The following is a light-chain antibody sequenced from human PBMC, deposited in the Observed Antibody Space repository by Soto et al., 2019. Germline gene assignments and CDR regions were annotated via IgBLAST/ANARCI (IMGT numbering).Light chain of an antibody. Sequence: QSALTQPASVSGSPGQSITISCTGTGSDLGGYNYVSWYQQHPGTAPKLMIYDVSNRPSGVSNRFSGSKSGNTASLTISGLQAEDEADYYCSSYTSSTTLLFGGGTQLTVL. CDR2: DVS. J-gene: IGLJ2*01. CDR1: GSDLGGYNY. V-gene: IGLV2-14*01. CDR3: SSYTSSTTLL.